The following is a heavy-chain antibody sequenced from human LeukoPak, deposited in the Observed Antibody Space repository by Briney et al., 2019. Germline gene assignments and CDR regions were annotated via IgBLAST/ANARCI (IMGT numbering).Heavy chain of an antibody. Sequence: GGSLRLSRAASGFTFSSYAMHWVRQAPGKGLEWVAVISYDGSNKYYADSVKGRFTISRDNSKNTLYLQMNSLRAEDTAVYYCARDRKLELRLFSYMDVWGKGTTVTVSS. CDR1: GFTFSSYA. CDR2: ISYDGSNK. V-gene: IGHV3-30*04. D-gene: IGHD1-7*01. CDR3: ARDRKLELRLFSYMDV. J-gene: IGHJ6*03.